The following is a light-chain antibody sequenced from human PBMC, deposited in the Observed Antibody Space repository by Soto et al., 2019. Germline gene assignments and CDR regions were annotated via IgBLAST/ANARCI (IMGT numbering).Light chain of an antibody. J-gene: IGKJ5*01. Sequence: EIVLTQSPATLSLSPGERATLSCRASQSTSIYLAWYQQKPGQAPRLLIYDASNRATGIPARFSGSGSGTDFNLTISSLEPEDFAVYYCQQRSNWPITFGQGTRLEIK. V-gene: IGKV3-11*01. CDR1: QSTSIY. CDR2: DAS. CDR3: QQRSNWPIT.